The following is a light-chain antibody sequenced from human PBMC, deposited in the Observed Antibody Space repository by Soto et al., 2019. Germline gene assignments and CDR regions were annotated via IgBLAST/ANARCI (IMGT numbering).Light chain of an antibody. V-gene: IGKV3-20*01. Sequence: ALTQSPGTLSXXPXXXXTXXXRASQSVSSNYLAWYQQKPGQAPRLLIYGASSRATGIPDRFSGSGSGTDFTLTINRLEPEDFAVYYCQQYGDLPWTFGQGTKVDI. J-gene: IGKJ1*01. CDR1: QSVSSNY. CDR3: QQYGDLPWT. CDR2: GAS.